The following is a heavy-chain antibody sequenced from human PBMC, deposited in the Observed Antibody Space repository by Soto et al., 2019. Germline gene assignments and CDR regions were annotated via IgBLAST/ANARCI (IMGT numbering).Heavy chain of an antibody. CDR3: ARGPYDYVWGSDPPHFDY. CDR1: GFTFSNYA. D-gene: IGHD3-16*02. V-gene: IGHV3-11*01. CDR2: ISSSGSTI. Sequence: PGGSLRLSCAASGFTFSNYAMSWVRQAPGKGLEWVSYISSSGSTIYYADSVKGRFTISRDNAKNSLYLQMNSLRAEDTAVYYCARGPYDYVWGSDPPHFDYWGQGTLVTVSA. J-gene: IGHJ4*02.